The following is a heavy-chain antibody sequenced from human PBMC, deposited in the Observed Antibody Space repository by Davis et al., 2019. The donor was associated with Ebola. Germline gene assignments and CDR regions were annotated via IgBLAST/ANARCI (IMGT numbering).Heavy chain of an antibody. D-gene: IGHD4-17*01. CDR1: GGSFSGYY. CDR3: ARDLDGDYFDY. Sequence: SETLSLTCAVYGGSFSGYYWSWIRQPPGKGLEWIGEINHSGSTNYNPSLKSRVTISVDTSKNQFSLKLSSVTAADTAVYYCARDLDGDYFDYWGQGTLVTVSS. CDR2: INHSGST. V-gene: IGHV4-34*01. J-gene: IGHJ4*02.